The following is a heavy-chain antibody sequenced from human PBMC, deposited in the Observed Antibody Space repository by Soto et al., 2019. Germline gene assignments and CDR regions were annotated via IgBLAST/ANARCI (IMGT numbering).Heavy chain of an antibody. V-gene: IGHV1-69*01. D-gene: IGHD6-6*01. CDR3: ARGFSVAARDLAYYGMDV. Sequence: QVQLVQSGAEVKKPGSSVKVSCKASGGTFSSYAISWVRQAPGQGLEWMGGIIPIFGTANYAQKFQGRVTITADESTSTAYMELSSLRSEDTAVYYCARGFSVAARDLAYYGMDVWGQGTTVTVSS. CDR2: IIPIFGTA. J-gene: IGHJ6*02. CDR1: GGTFSSYA.